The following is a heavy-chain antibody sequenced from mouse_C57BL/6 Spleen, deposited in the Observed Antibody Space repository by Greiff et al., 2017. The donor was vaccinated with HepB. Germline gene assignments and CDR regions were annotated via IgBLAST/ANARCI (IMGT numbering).Heavy chain of an antibody. Sequence: VQLQQSGPELVKPGASVKISCKASGYAFSSSWMNWVKQRPGKGLEWIGRIYPGDGDTNYNGKFKGKATLTADNYSSTAYRQLSSLTSEDSAVYFCARSICYDSPWFAYWGQGTLVTVSA. J-gene: IGHJ3*01. D-gene: IGHD2-4*01. CDR1: GYAFSSSW. CDR3: ARSICYDSPWFAY. V-gene: IGHV1-82*01. CDR2: IYPGDGDT.